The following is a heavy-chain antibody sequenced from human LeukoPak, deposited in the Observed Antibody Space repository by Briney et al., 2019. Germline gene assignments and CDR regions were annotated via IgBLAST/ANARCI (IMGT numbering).Heavy chain of an antibody. J-gene: IGHJ4*02. Sequence: GGSLRLSCAASGFTFTFYWMSWVRQAPGKGLEWVANIKEDGSEKYYVDSVKGRFTTSRDNAKNSLFLQMTSLRAEDTALYYCARDTHLSYAAGFDYWGQGTLVTVSS. CDR2: IKEDGSEK. CDR3: ARDTHLSYAAGFDY. D-gene: IGHD3-10*01. V-gene: IGHV3-7*01. CDR1: GFTFTFYW.